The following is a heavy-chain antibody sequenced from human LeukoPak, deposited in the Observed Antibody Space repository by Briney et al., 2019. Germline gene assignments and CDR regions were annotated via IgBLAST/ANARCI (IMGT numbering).Heavy chain of an antibody. J-gene: IGHJ4*02. D-gene: IGHD3-10*01. CDR3: AKDRGIISDY. Sequence: GGSLRLSCVVSGFTFSSYSMSWVRQAPVKGLEWVSAISGSGDSTYYADSVKGRFTISRDNSKNTLYLQMNSLRVEDTAVYYCAKDRGIISDYWGQGTLVTVSS. CDR2: ISGSGDST. CDR1: GFTFSSYS. V-gene: IGHV3-23*01.